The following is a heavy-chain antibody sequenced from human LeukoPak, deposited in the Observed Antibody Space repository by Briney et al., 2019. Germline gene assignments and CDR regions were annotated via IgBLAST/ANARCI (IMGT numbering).Heavy chain of an antibody. Sequence: ASVKVSCKASGYTFTSYGISWVRQAPGQGLEWMGWISAYNGNTNYAQKLQGRVTMTTDTSTSTAYMELRSLRSDDTAVYYCARDGLDYYDSSGYYNWFDPWGQGTLVTVSS. CDR1: GYTFTSYG. CDR3: ARDGLDYYDSSGYYNWFDP. CDR2: ISAYNGNT. J-gene: IGHJ5*02. D-gene: IGHD3-22*01. V-gene: IGHV1-18*01.